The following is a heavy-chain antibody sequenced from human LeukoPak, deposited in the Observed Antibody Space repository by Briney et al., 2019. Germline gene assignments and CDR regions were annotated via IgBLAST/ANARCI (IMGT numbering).Heavy chain of an antibody. D-gene: IGHD1-26*01. J-gene: IGHJ6*02. V-gene: IGHV4-59*01. Sequence: SETLSLTCTVSGGSISSYYWSWIRQPPGKGLEWIGYIYYSGSTNYNPSLKSRVTISVDTSKNQFSLKLSSVTAADTAVYYCARDPLGAGGPYSGSYYGMDVWGQGTTVTVSS. CDR2: IYYSGST. CDR1: GGSISSYY. CDR3: ARDPLGAGGPYSGSYYGMDV.